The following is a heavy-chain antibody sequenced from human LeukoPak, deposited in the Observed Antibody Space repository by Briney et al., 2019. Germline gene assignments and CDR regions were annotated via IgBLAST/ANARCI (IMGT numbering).Heavy chain of an antibody. CDR2: INHSGST. CDR3: ARVWGSYYDY. D-gene: IGHD3-16*01. V-gene: IGHV4-34*01. Sequence: SETLSLTCAVYGGSFSGYYWSWIRQPPGKGLEWIGEINHSGSTNYNPSLKSRVTISVDTSKNQFSLRLSSVTAADTAVYYCARVWGSYYDYWGQGTLVTVSS. J-gene: IGHJ4*02. CDR1: GGSFSGYY.